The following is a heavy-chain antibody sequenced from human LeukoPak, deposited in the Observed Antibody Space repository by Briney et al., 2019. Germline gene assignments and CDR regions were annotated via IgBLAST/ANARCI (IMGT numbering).Heavy chain of an antibody. Sequence: PGRSLRLSCAASGFTFSSYAMHWVRQAPGKGLEWVAVISYDGSNKYYADSVKGRFTISRDNSKNTLYLQMSSLRAEDTAVYYCAKDLGSYPILDYWGQGTLVTVSS. J-gene: IGHJ4*02. CDR3: AKDLGSYPILDY. D-gene: IGHD1-26*01. V-gene: IGHV3-30*04. CDR1: GFTFSSYA. CDR2: ISYDGSNK.